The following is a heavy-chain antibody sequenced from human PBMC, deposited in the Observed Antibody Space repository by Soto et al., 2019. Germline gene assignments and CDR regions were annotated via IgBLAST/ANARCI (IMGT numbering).Heavy chain of an antibody. D-gene: IGHD6-19*01. CDR2: ITYSSTTI. J-gene: IGHJ4*02. Sequence: GGSLRLSCAASGSTFSNYNMNWVRQTPGKGLEWVSYITYSSTTISYADSVNGRFTISRDNAKNSLYLQMNSLRDEDTAVYYCARAGLAPFDYWGQGTLVTVSS. CDR1: GSTFSNYN. V-gene: IGHV3-48*02. CDR3: ARAGLAPFDY.